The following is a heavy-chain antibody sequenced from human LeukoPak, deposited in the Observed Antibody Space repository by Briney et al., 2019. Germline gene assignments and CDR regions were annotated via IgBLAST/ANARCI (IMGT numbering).Heavy chain of an antibody. CDR3: ARTNRVVVESDY. J-gene: IGHJ4*02. D-gene: IGHD3-22*01. CDR2: ISGSGGST. V-gene: IGHV3-23*01. Sequence: GGSLRLSCAASGFTFSGYAMSWVRQAPGKGLEWVSAISGSGGSTYYADSVKGRFTISRDNAKNSLYLQMNSLRAEDTAVYYCARTNRVVVESDYWGQGTLVTVSS. CDR1: GFTFSGYA.